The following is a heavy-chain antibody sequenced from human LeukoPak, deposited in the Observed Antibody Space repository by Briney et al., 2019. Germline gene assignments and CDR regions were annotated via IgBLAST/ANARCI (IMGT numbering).Heavy chain of an antibody. CDR1: GFTFSSYA. CDR3: ARVDTTVPY. CDR2: ISSTSTYT. V-gene: IGHV3-21*05. D-gene: IGHD1-1*01. Sequence: GGSLRLSCAASGFTFSSYAMHWIRQAPGKGLEWVSYISSTSTYTIYADSVKGRFTISRDNAKNSLYLQMSSLRAEDTAVYYCARVDTTVPYWGQGTLVTVSS. J-gene: IGHJ4*02.